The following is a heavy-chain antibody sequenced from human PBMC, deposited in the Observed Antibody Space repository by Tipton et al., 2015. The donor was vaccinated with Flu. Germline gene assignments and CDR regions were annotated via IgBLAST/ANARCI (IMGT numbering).Heavy chain of an antibody. CDR3: ARAYSSSGYFDY. Sequence: TLSLTCTVSGGSIRSYYWSWIRQPPGKGLEWIGYIYYSGSTNYNPSLKSRVTISVDTSKNQFSLKLSSVTAADTAVYYCARAYSSSGYFDYWGQGTLVTVSS. CDR1: GGSIRSYY. D-gene: IGHD6-6*01. CDR2: IYYSGST. J-gene: IGHJ4*02. V-gene: IGHV4-59*07.